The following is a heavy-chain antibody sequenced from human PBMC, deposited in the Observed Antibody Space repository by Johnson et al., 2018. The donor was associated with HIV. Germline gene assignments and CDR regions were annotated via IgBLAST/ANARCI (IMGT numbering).Heavy chain of an antibody. J-gene: IGHJ3*02. V-gene: IGHV3-30*19. CDR3: ARVQSIAAPDDAFDI. CDR1: GFTFSGYA. Sequence: QVHLVESGGGVVQPGGSLRLSCEVSGFTFSGYAMNWVRQAPGKGLEWVAVISYDGSEKYYADSVKGRFTISRDSSKNTLYLQVNSLRAEDTAVYYCARVQSIAAPDDAFDIWGQGTMVTVSS. D-gene: IGHD6-6*01. CDR2: ISYDGSEK.